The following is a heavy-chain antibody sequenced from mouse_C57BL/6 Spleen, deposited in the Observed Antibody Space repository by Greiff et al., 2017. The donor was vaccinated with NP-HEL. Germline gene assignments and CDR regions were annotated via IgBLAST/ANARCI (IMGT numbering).Heavy chain of an antibody. J-gene: IGHJ4*01. CDR1: GFNIKDDY. Sequence: VQLQQSGAELVRPGASVKLSCTASGFNIKDDYMHWVKQRPEQGLEWIGWIDPENGDTEYAQTYQSQATKTADTTVNPAYLQLSSLTSGDTAVYYCTGAPFLYSSRDYYAMDYWGQGTSVTVSS. V-gene: IGHV14-4*01. CDR2: IDPENGDT. D-gene: IGHD1-1*01. CDR3: TGAPFLYSSRDYYAMDY.